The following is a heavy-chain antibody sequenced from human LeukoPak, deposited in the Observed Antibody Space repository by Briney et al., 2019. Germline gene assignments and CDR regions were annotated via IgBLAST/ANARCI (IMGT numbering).Heavy chain of an antibody. CDR2: IYYRGST. D-gene: IGHD2-2*01. V-gene: IGHV4-59*01. Sequence: AETLSLICTVSGGSISIYYWSWIPQPPGKGLECIGYIYYRGSTNYNPSLKSRVTISVDTSKSQFSLKLSSVTAADTAVYYCARVSGYCSSTSCYGYYYYMDVWGKGTTVTVSS. CDR3: ARVSGYCSSTSCYGYYYYMDV. J-gene: IGHJ6*03. CDR1: GGSISIYY.